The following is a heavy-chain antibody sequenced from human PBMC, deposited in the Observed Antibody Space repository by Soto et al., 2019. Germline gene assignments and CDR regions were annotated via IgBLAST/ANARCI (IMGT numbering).Heavy chain of an antibody. CDR1: GGTFSSYT. Sequence: ASVKVSCKASGGTFSSYTISWVRQAPGQGLEWMGRIIAYNGNTNYAQKLQGRVTMTTDTSTSTAYMELRSLRSDDTAVYYCARTIEMATDASDYWGQGTLVTVSS. D-gene: IGHD5-12*01. V-gene: IGHV1-18*01. CDR2: IIAYNGNT. CDR3: ARTIEMATDASDY. J-gene: IGHJ4*02.